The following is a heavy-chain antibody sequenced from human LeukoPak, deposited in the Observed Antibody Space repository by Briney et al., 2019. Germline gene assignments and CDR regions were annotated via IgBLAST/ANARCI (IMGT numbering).Heavy chain of an antibody. V-gene: IGHV5-51*01. CDR2: IYPGDSDT. CDR3: ARLARDYYGSGSYYPGAPNWFDP. CDR1: GYSFTSYW. Sequence: KIGESLKISCKGSGYSFTSYWIGWVRQMPGKLLEWMGIIYPGDSDTRYSPSFQGQVTISADKSISTAYLQWSSLKASDTGMYYCARLARDYYGSGSYYPGAPNWFDPWGQGTLVTVSS. D-gene: IGHD3-10*01. J-gene: IGHJ5*02.